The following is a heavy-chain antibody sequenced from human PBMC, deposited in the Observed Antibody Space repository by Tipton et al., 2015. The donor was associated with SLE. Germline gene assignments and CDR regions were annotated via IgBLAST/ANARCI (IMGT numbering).Heavy chain of an antibody. CDR2: IWYDGSNK. D-gene: IGHD4-17*01. CDR3: ARALVDDYGAFDI. Sequence: RSLRLSCAASGFTFSSYGMHWVRQAPGKGLEWVAVIWYDGSNKYYADSVKGRFTISRDNSKNTLYLQMNSLRAEDTAVYYCARALVDDYGAFDIWGQGTMVTVSS. J-gene: IGHJ3*02. CDR1: GFTFSSYG. V-gene: IGHV3-33*01.